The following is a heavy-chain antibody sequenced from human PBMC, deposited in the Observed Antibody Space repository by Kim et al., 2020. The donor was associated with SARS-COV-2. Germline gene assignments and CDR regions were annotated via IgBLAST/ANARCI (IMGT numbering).Heavy chain of an antibody. CDR1: GFTFDDYA. Sequence: GGSLRLSCAASGFTFDDYAMHWVRQAPGKGLEWVSGISWNSGSIGYADSVKGRFTISRDNAKNSLYLQMNSLRAEDTALYYCAKSPYSSGRQPGWFDPWGQGTLVTVSS. V-gene: IGHV3-9*01. CDR3: AKSPYSSGRQPGWFDP. CDR2: ISWNSGSI. D-gene: IGHD6-19*01. J-gene: IGHJ5*02.